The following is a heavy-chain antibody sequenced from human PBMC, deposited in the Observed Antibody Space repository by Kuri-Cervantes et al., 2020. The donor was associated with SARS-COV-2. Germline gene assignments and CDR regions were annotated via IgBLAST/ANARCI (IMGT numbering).Heavy chain of an antibody. Sequence: GGSLRLSCTASGFIFSDYYMTWIRQAPGKGLEWVSNIGPSGTTKYYADSVKGRFTISRDNAKNTLYLQTNSLRAEDTAVYYCARSASGSYSGWFDPWGQGTLVTVSS. CDR2: IGPSGTTK. CDR3: ARSASGSYSGWFDP. J-gene: IGHJ5*02. CDR1: GFIFSDYY. D-gene: IGHD1-26*01. V-gene: IGHV3-11*04.